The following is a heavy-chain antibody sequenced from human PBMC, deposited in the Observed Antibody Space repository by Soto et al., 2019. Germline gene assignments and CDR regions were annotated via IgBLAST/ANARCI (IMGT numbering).Heavy chain of an antibody. CDR2: IYSSGST. D-gene: IGHD3-3*01. V-gene: IGHV4-61*01. CDR1: GDSVSSDNYY. J-gene: IGHJ4*02. CDR3: ARGSAYDIWSGYCFDH. Sequence: KTSETLSLTCTVSGDSVSSDNYYWTWIRQPPGKGLEWIGYIYSSGSTNYNPSLKSRVTISVDRSKNQFSLKLSSVTAADTAVYFCARGSAYDIWSGYCFDHWGQGTLVTVSS.